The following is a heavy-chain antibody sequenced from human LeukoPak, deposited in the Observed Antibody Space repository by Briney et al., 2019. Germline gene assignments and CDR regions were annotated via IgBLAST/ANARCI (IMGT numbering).Heavy chain of an antibody. Sequence: SQTLSLTCAVSGGSISSGGYYWSWIRQHPGKGLEWIGYIYYSGSTYYNPSLKSRVTISVDTSKNQFSLKLSSVTAADTAVYYCARANGDYQVTYFDYWGQGTLVTVSS. CDR2: IYYSGST. D-gene: IGHD4-17*01. J-gene: IGHJ4*02. V-gene: IGHV4-31*11. CDR3: ARANGDYQVTYFDY. CDR1: GGSISSGGYY.